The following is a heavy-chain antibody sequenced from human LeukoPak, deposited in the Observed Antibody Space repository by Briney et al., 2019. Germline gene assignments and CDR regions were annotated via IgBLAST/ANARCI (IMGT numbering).Heavy chain of an antibody. CDR3: AKDYALTGYAGDAYDY. CDR2: ISWNSGSI. D-gene: IGHD3-9*01. V-gene: IGHV3-9*01. Sequence: GGSLRLSCAASGFTFDDYAMHWVRQAPGKGLEWVSGISWNSGSIGYADSVKGRFTISRDNAKNSLYLQMNSLRAEDTALYYCAKDYALTGYAGDAYDYWGQGTLVTVSS. J-gene: IGHJ4*02. CDR1: GFTFDDYA.